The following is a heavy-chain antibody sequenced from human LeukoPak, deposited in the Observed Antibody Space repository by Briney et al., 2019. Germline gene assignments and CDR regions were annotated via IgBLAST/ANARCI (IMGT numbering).Heavy chain of an antibody. V-gene: IGHV1-18*01. CDR3: ARSLSPMAASRGGFDP. Sequence: ASVEVSCKASGYTFISYGISWVRQAPGQGLEWMGWISGYNGNTNYAQNLQGRVTMTTDTSTSTAYMDLSSLTSNDTAIYYCARSLSPMAASRGGFDPWGQGTLVTVSS. J-gene: IGHJ5*02. CDR1: GYTFISYG. D-gene: IGHD2/OR15-2a*01. CDR2: ISGYNGNT.